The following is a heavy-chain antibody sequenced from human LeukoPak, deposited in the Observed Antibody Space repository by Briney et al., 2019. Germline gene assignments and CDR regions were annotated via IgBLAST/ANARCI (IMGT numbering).Heavy chain of an antibody. D-gene: IGHD6-19*01. CDR1: GGSISSGSYY. J-gene: IGHJ4*02. Sequence: SQTLSLTCTVSGGSISSGSYYWSWIRQPAGKGREWIGRIYTSGSTNYNPSLKSRVTISVDTSKNQFSLKLSSVTAADTAVYYCARDDSSGWYGGLDYWGQGTLVSVSS. V-gene: IGHV4-61*02. CDR3: ARDDSSGWYGGLDY. CDR2: IYTSGST.